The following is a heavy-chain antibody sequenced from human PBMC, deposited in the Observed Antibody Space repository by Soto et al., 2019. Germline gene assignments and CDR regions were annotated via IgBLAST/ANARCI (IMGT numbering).Heavy chain of an antibody. J-gene: IGHJ4*02. CDR1: GFTFSSYA. Sequence: PGGSLRLSCAASGFTFSSYAMSWVRQAPGKGLEWVSAISGSGGSTYYADSVKGRFTISRDNSKNTLYLQMNSLRAEDTAVYYCAKAVNQGYCSGGSCPPYYWGQGTLVTVSS. D-gene: IGHD2-15*01. V-gene: IGHV3-23*01. CDR2: ISGSGGST. CDR3: AKAVNQGYCSGGSCPPYY.